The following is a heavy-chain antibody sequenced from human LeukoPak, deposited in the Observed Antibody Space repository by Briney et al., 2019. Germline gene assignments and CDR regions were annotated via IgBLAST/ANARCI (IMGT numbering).Heavy chain of an antibody. V-gene: IGHV4-39*07. CDR3: ARVRDYGLDYYSYMDV. Sequence: SETLSLTCTVSGGSISSYYWGWIRQPPGKGLEWIGSIYYSGSTYYNPSLKSRVTISVDTSKNQFSLKLSSVTAVDTAVYYCARVRDYGLDYYSYMDVWGKGTTVTVSS. D-gene: IGHD3-10*01. CDR1: GGSISSYY. J-gene: IGHJ6*03. CDR2: IYYSGST.